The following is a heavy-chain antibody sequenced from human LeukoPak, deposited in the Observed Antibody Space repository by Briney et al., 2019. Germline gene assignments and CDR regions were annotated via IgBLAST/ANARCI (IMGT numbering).Heavy chain of an antibody. Sequence: GRSPRLSCAASGFTFSSYAMHWVRQAPGKGLEWVAVIWYDGSKKYYADSVKGRFTISRDNSKNTLYLQMNSLRAEDTAVYYCARDGPLYRGGDCSKYFQHWGQGTLVTVSS. J-gene: IGHJ1*01. D-gene: IGHD2-21*02. CDR3: ARDGPLYRGGDCSKYFQH. V-gene: IGHV3-30*07. CDR1: GFTFSSYA. CDR2: IWYDGSKK.